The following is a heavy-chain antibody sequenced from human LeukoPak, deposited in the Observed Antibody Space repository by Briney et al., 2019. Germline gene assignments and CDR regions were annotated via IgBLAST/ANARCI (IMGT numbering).Heavy chain of an antibody. Sequence: PGGSLRLSCAASGFTFSSYSMNWVRQAPGKGLEWVSSISSSSYIYYADSVKGRFTISRDNAKNSLYLQMNSLRAEDTAVYYCARVGQWLAIDYWGQGTLVTVSS. CDR1: GFTFSSYS. J-gene: IGHJ4*02. CDR2: ISSSSYI. V-gene: IGHV3-21*01. D-gene: IGHD6-19*01. CDR3: ARVGQWLAIDY.